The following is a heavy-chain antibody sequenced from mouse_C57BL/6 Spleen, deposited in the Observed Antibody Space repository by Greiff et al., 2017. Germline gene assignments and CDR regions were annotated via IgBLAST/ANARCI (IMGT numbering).Heavy chain of an antibody. D-gene: IGHD5-5*01. Sequence: VQLQQSGAELMKPGASVKLSCKATGYTFTGYWIEWVKQRPGHGLEWIGEILPGSGSTNYNEKFKGKATFPADPSSNTAYMQLSSLTTEDSAIYYCARERTTGWFAYWGQGTLVTVSA. CDR1: GYTFTGYW. V-gene: IGHV1-9*01. CDR3: ARERTTGWFAY. CDR2: ILPGSGST. J-gene: IGHJ3*01.